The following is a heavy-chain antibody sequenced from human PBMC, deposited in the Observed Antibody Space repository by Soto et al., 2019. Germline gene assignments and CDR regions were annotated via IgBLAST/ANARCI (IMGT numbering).Heavy chain of an antibody. J-gene: IGHJ4*02. D-gene: IGHD5-18*01. CDR3: ARGLNGYLHYFDY. Sequence: QVQLVQSGAEVKKPGASVKVSCKASGYTFTSYAMHWVRQAPGQRLEWMGWINAGNGNTKYSQKFQGRVTITRDISASTAYMELSSLRSEDTAVYYCARGLNGYLHYFDYWGQGTLVTVSS. V-gene: IGHV1-3*01. CDR2: INAGNGNT. CDR1: GYTFTSYA.